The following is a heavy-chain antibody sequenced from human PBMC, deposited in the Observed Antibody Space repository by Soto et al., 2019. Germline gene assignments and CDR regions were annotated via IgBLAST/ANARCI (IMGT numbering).Heavy chain of an antibody. Sequence: PGGSLRLSCAASGFTFSDYYMSWIRQAPGKGLEWVSYISSSGSTIYYADSVKGRFTISRDNAKNSLYLQMNSLRAEDTAVYYCARDLISSGFQTPLDYWGQGTLVTVSS. V-gene: IGHV3-11*01. CDR3: ARDLISSGFQTPLDY. CDR2: ISSSGSTI. J-gene: IGHJ4*02. D-gene: IGHD6-19*01. CDR1: GFTFSDYY.